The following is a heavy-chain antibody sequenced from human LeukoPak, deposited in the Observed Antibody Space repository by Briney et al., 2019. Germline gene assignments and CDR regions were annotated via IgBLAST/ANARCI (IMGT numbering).Heavy chain of an antibody. CDR2: IYSGGSA. D-gene: IGHD3/OR15-3a*01. CDR1: GFAVSTDY. J-gene: IGHJ4*02. V-gene: IGHV3-66*01. CDR3: ARYGLVPFDY. Sequence: GGSLRLSCAASGFAVSTDYMSWVRQAPGKGLEWVSVIYSGGSAYYADSVRGRFTISRDSSENTVYLQMNSLRAEDTAVYYCARYGLVPFDYWGEGTLVTVSS.